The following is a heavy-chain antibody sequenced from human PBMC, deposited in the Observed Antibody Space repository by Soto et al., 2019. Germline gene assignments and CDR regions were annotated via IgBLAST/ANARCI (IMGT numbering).Heavy chain of an antibody. CDR2: IYYSGST. Sequence: PSETLSLTCTVSGGSIISGDYYWIWIRQPPGKGLEWIGYIYYSGSTYYNPSLKSRVTISVDTSKNQFSLKLSSVTAADTAVYYCARSEQLVNYGMDVWGQGTTVTVSS. J-gene: IGHJ6*02. CDR3: ARSEQLVNYGMDV. CDR1: GGSIISGDYY. V-gene: IGHV4-30-4*01. D-gene: IGHD6-6*01.